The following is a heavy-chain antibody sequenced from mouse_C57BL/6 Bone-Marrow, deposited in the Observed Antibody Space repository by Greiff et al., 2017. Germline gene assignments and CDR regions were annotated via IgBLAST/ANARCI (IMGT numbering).Heavy chain of an antibody. CDR1: GYTFTDYY. V-gene: IGHV1-75*01. CDR2: IFPGSGST. J-gene: IGHJ1*03. CDR3: ARHFATVVAHWYFDV. Sequence: QQSGPELVKPGASVKISCKASGYTFTDYYINWVKQRPGQGLEWIGWIFPGSGSTYYNEKFKGKATLTVDKSSSTAYMLLSSLTSEDSAVYFCARHFATVVAHWYFDVWGTGTTVTVSS. D-gene: IGHD1-1*01.